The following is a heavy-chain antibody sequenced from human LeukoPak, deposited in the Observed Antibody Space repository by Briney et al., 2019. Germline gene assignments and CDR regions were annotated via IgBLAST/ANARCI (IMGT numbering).Heavy chain of an antibody. V-gene: IGHV3-20*04. CDR1: GFTFDDYD. Sequence: GGSLRLPCAASGFTFDDYDMSWVRQAPGKGLEWVSGINWNGGSTGYADSVKGRSTISRDNAKNSLYLQMNSLRAEDTALYYCARDGLVDTPMGAGYWGQGTLVTVSS. CDR3: ARDGLVDTPMGAGY. CDR2: INWNGGST. J-gene: IGHJ4*02. D-gene: IGHD5-18*01.